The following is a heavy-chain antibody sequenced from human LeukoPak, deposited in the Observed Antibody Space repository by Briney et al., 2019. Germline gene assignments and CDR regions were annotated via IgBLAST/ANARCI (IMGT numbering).Heavy chain of an antibody. V-gene: IGHV3-21*01. CDR1: GFTFSSYS. CDR2: ISSSSSYI. CDR3: ARAYYYDSSGYFAPDY. J-gene: IGHJ4*02. D-gene: IGHD3-22*01. Sequence: PGGSLRLSCAASGFTFSSYSMNWVRQAPGKGLEWVSSISSSSSYIYYADSVKGRFTISRDNAKNSLYLQMNSLRAEDTAVYYCARAYYYDSSGYFAPDYWGQGTLVTVSS.